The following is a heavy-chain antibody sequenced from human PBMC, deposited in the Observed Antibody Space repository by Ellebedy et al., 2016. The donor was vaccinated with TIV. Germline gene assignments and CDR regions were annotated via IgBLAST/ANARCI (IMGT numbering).Heavy chain of an antibody. Sequence: ASVKVSCXPSGYTFTTYYIHWVRQAPGQGLEWMGVIIPSDSTTSYSHKFQGRVTMTSDTSSSTVFMDLSSLRSEDTAVYYCVRGAVYQALDVWGQGTMVTVSS. J-gene: IGHJ3*01. V-gene: IGHV1-46*01. CDR2: IIPSDSTT. CDR1: GYTFTTYY. CDR3: VRGAVYQALDV. D-gene: IGHD5/OR15-5a*01.